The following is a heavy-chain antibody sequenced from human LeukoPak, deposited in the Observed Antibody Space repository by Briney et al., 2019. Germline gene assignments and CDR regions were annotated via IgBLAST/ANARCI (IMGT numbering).Heavy chain of an antibody. D-gene: IGHD1-20*01. CDR1: GYTFTSYD. Sequence: ASVKVSCKASGYTFTSYDINWVRQATGQGLEWMGWMNPNTGNTAYAQKFQGRVTMTRNTSTRTAYMELNSLTSDDTAVYYCARVGNCWYNYFDPWGQGTLVTVSS. V-gene: IGHV1-8*01. CDR3: ARVGNCWYNYFDP. CDR2: MNPNTGNT. J-gene: IGHJ5*02.